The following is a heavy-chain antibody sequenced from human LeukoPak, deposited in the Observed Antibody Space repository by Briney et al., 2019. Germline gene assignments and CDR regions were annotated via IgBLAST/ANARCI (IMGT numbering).Heavy chain of an antibody. J-gene: IGHJ4*02. Sequence: GGSLRLSCAASGFTFSSYWMSWVRQAPGKGLEWVANIKQDGSEKYYVDSVKGRFTISRDNAKNSLYLQMNSLRAEDTAVYYCARGTGYYDSSGYYYFDYWGQGTLVTVSS. CDR2: IKQDGSEK. V-gene: IGHV3-7*01. D-gene: IGHD3-22*01. CDR1: GFTFSSYW. CDR3: ARGTGYYDSSGYYYFDY.